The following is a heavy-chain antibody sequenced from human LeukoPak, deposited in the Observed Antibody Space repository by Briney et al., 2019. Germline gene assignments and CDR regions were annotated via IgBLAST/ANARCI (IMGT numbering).Heavy chain of an antibody. CDR3: ARGFRNGPFDC. Sequence: GGSLRLSCAASGFTFSSYGMSWVRQVPGKGLEWVSGINRNGDNTDYADSVKGRFAISRDNAKNSHFLQMNSLRVEDTAFYYCARGFRNGPFDCWGQGTLVTVSS. V-gene: IGHV3-20*04. D-gene: IGHD2-8*01. J-gene: IGHJ4*02. CDR1: GFTFSSYG. CDR2: INRNGDNT.